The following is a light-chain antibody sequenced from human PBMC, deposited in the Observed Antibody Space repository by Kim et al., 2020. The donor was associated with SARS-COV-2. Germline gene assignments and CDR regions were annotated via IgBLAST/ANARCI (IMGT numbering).Light chain of an antibody. CDR2: WAS. CDR3: QQYFSLPPT. CDR1: QSVLYNSKNKNY. V-gene: IGKV4-1*01. Sequence: DIVMSQSPDSLAVSLGERATVNCKSSQSVLYNSKNKNYLAWYQQKPGQPPKLLIYWASARESGVPDRFCGSGSGTDFTLTISSLQAEDVAVYYCQQYFSLPPTFGQGTKLEI. J-gene: IGKJ2*01.